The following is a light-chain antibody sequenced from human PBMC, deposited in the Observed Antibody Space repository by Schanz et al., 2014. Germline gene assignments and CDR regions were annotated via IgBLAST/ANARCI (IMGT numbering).Light chain of an antibody. V-gene: IGKV3D-15*01. CDR3: QQYNNWPLT. J-gene: IGKJ4*01. Sequence: EIVMTQSPATLSVSPGERATLSCRASQSVSSNLAWFQQKPGQAPRLLIFEAANRATGIPVRFSGSGSGTDFTLTISSLEPEDFAVYYCQQYNNWPLTFGGGTEVEIK. CDR2: EAA. CDR1: QSVSSN.